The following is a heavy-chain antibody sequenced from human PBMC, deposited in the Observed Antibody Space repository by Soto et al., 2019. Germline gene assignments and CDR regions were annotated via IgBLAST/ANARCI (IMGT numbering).Heavy chain of an antibody. CDR2: IYYSGST. J-gene: IGHJ4*02. CDR3: ARAYGGYADY. V-gene: IGHV4-61*08. Sequence: SETLSLTCTVSGGSISSGDYYWSWIRQPPGKGLEWIGYIYYSGSTNYNPSLKSRVTISVDTSKNQYSLKLSSVTAADTAVYYCARAYGGYADYWGQGALVTVSS. D-gene: IGHD5-12*01. CDR1: GGSISSGDYY.